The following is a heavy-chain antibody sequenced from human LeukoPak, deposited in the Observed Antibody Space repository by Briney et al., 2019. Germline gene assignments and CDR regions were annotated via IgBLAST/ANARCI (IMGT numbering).Heavy chain of an antibody. CDR1: GYTFTSYG. CDR3: ALIPYCTTATCYYFDF. J-gene: IGHJ4*02. V-gene: IGHV1-18*01. Sequence: ASVKVSCKASGYTFTSYGISWVRQAPGQGLEWMGWISTYNGDTNYAQKLQGRVTMTADTSTSTTYMELRSLRSDDTAVYYCALIPYCTTATCYYFDFWGQGTLVTVSS. CDR2: ISTYNGDT. D-gene: IGHD2-2*01.